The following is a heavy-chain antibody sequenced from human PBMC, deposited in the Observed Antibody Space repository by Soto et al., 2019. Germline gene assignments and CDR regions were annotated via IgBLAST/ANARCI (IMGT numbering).Heavy chain of an antibody. CDR1: GYTFTSYA. CDR2: INAGNGNT. J-gene: IGHJ4*02. Sequence: QVQLVQSGAEVKKPGASVKVSCKASGYTFTSYAMHWVRQAPGQRLEWMGWINAGNGNTKYSQKFQGRVTITRDTSASTAYMELSSLRSEDTAVYYCARDLPYGSGSPEFDYWGQGTLVTVSS. D-gene: IGHD3-10*01. V-gene: IGHV1-3*01. CDR3: ARDLPYGSGSPEFDY.